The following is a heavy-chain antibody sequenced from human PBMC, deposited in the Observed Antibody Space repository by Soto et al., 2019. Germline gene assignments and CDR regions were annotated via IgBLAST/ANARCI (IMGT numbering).Heavy chain of an antibody. V-gene: IGHV3-7*05. CDR1: GFSLSSYW. CDR3: ARAVSPGTSSLYLDAFDL. D-gene: IGHD6-13*01. J-gene: IGHJ3*01. Sequence: EVQLEESGGDLVQPGCALRLCCSASGFSLSSYWMRWVRQAPGKGLELVSTINRDGSKQSYLDYVRVRFTISRANVRQSLYLQMTSLRAADTPLYYCARAVSPGTSSLYLDAFDLWCQGTMVSVSS. CDR2: INRDGSKQ.